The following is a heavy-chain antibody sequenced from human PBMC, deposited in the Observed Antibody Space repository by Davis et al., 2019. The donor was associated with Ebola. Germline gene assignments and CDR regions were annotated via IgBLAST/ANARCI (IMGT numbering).Heavy chain of an antibody. J-gene: IGHJ6*02. D-gene: IGHD6-13*01. V-gene: IGHV1-46*01. Sequence: ASVKVSCKASGYTFTTSYMYWVRQAPGQGLEWMGMINPSGGSTTYAQKFQGRVTMIRNTSISTAYMELSRLRSDDTAVYYCARERIAAAGTQHYYYFGMDVWGQGTTVTVSS. CDR2: INPSGGST. CDR3: ARERIAAAGTQHYYYFGMDV. CDR1: GYTFTTSY.